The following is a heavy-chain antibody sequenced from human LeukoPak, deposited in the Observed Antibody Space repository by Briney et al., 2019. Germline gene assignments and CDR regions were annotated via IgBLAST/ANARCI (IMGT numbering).Heavy chain of an antibody. CDR3: ARPFYTIATFDY. CDR2: IYYSGST. CDR1: GGSISSSSYY. J-gene: IGHJ4*02. D-gene: IGHD3-3*02. V-gene: IGHV4-39*01. Sequence: SETLSLTCTVSGGSISSSSYYWGWIRQPPGKGLEWIGGIYYSGSTYYNPSLKSRVTISVDTSKNQFSLKLSSVTAADTAVYYCARPFYTIATFDYWGQGTLVTVSS.